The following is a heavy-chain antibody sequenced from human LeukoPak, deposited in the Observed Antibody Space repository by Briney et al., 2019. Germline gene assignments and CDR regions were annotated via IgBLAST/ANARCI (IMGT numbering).Heavy chain of an antibody. CDR1: GFTFSSYA. V-gene: IGHV3-23*01. Sequence: SGGSLRLSCAASGFTFSSYAMSWVRQAPGKGLEWVSAISGSGGSTYYADSVKGRFTISRDNSKNTLYLQMNSLRAKDTAVYYCAKVEGYSYYYYYMDVWGKGTTVTVSS. CDR2: ISGSGGST. D-gene: IGHD1-1*01. CDR3: AKVEGYSYYYYYMDV. J-gene: IGHJ6*03.